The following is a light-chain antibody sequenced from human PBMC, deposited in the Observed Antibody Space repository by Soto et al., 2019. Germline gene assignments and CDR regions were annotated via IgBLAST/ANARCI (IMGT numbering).Light chain of an antibody. CDR1: QSVSRN. Sequence: IVLTQSPATLSLSPGERATLSCRASQSVSRNLAWFQQKPGQAPRLLMFDVSNRAAGIPARFSGSGSGTDFTLTISSLEPEDFAVYYCQQRSSWPWTFGQGTKVEIK. J-gene: IGKJ1*01. CDR3: QQRSSWPWT. CDR2: DVS. V-gene: IGKV3-11*01.